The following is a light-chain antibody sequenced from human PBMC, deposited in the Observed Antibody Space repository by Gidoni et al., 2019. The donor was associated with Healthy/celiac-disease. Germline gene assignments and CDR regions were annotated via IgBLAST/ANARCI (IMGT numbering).Light chain of an antibody. CDR3: QQLNSYPWT. Sequence: DIQLTQSPSFLSASVGDRVTITCRASQGISSSLAWYQQKPGKAPKLLIYAASTLQSGVPSRFSGSGSGTEFTLTISSLQPEDFATYYCQQLNSYPWTFGQGTKVEIK. CDR2: AAS. V-gene: IGKV1-9*01. J-gene: IGKJ1*01. CDR1: QGISSS.